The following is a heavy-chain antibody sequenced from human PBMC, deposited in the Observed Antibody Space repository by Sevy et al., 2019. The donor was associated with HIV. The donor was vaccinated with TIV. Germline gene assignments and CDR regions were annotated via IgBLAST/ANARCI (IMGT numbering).Heavy chain of an antibody. V-gene: IGHV3-7*01. Sequence: GGSLRLSCAASEFTFSSYWMSWVRQAPGKGLEWVANIKQDGSEKYYVDSVKGRFTISRDNAKNSLYLQMNSLRAEDTAVYYCARRYYDILTGLGAFDIWGQGTMVTVSS. D-gene: IGHD3-9*01. J-gene: IGHJ3*02. CDR1: EFTFSSYW. CDR2: IKQDGSEK. CDR3: ARRYYDILTGLGAFDI.